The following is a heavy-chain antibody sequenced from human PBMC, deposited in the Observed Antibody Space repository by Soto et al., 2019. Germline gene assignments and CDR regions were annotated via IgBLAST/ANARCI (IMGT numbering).Heavy chain of an antibody. D-gene: IGHD3-10*01. V-gene: IGHV4-34*01. CDR3: ARGDDYYGSGRGLFYYYYYGMDV. Sequence: SSETLSLTCAVYGGSFSGYYWSWIRQPPGKGLEWIGEINHSGSTNYNPSLKSRVTISVDTSKNQFSLKLSSVTAADTAVYYCARGDDYYGSGRGLFYYYYYGMDVWGQGTTVTVSS. CDR1: GGSFSGYY. J-gene: IGHJ6*02. CDR2: INHSGST.